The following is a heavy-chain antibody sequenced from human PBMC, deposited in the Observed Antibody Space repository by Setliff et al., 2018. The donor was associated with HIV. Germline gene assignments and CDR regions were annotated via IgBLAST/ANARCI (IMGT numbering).Heavy chain of an antibody. D-gene: IGHD1-26*01. CDR2: IYQSGST. CDR3: AREQFGGSYKSKVDY. J-gene: IGHJ4*02. Sequence: SETQSLTCSVSSYSISSGYYWGWIRQPPGKGLEWIGNIYQSGSTFYNPSLKSRVTMSVDTSKNQFSLKLNSVTAADTAVYYCAREQFGGSYKSKVDYWGQGTLVTVSS. CDR1: SYSISSGYY. V-gene: IGHV4-38-2*02.